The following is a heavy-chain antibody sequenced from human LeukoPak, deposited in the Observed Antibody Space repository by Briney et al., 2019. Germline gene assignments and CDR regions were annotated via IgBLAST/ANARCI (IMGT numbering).Heavy chain of an antibody. J-gene: IGHJ3*02. D-gene: IGHD3-16*02. CDR1: GYTFTSYG. CDR2: INPNSGGT. CDR3: ARDPYDYVWGSYRFHDAFDI. Sequence: GASVKVSCKASGYTFTSYGISWVRQAPGQGLEWMGWINPNSGGTNYAQKFQGRVTMTRDTSISTAYMELSRLRSDDTAVYYCARDPYDYVWGSYRFHDAFDIWGQGTMVTVSS. V-gene: IGHV1-2*02.